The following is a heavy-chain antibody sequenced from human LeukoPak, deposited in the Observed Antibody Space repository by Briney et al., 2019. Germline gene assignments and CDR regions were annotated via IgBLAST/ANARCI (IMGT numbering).Heavy chain of an antibody. CDR2: ISSSSSYI. J-gene: IGHJ3*02. Sequence: GGSLRLSCAASGFTFSSYSMHWVRQAPGKGLEWVSAISSSSSYIYYADSVKGRFTISRDNAKNSLYLQMNSLRAEDTAVYYCARGSVVIGRGDAFDIWGQGTMVTVSS. V-gene: IGHV3-21*01. CDR1: GFTFSSYS. CDR3: ARGSVVIGRGDAFDI. D-gene: IGHD3-22*01.